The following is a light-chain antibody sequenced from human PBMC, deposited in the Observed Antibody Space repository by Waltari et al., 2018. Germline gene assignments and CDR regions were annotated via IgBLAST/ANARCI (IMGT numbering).Light chain of an antibody. CDR3: STWDYSLSAHV. CDR2: GNS. Sequence: QSALTQEASVSGTVGQKVTLSCAGNSNHVGSYAVGWYQQLSHGAPKIVILGNSLPSGIPDHFSGSKSGTTASLTISGLQPEDEADYYCSTWDYSLSAHVFGGGTKLTVL. V-gene: IGLV1-44*01. J-gene: IGLJ3*02. CDR1: SNHVGSYA.